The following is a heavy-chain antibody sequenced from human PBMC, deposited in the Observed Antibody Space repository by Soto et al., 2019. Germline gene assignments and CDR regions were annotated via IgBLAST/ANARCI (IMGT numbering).Heavy chain of an antibody. Sequence: QVQLVQSGAEVKKPGSSVKVSCKASGGTFSSYTISWVRQAPGQGLEWMGRIIPILGIANYAQKFQGRVTITADKSTSTAYMELSRLRSEDTAVYYCARRSVRGVIDYGGQGTLVTVSS. D-gene: IGHD3-10*01. CDR3: ARRSVRGVIDY. CDR1: GGTFSSYT. J-gene: IGHJ4*02. V-gene: IGHV1-69*02. CDR2: IIPILGIA.